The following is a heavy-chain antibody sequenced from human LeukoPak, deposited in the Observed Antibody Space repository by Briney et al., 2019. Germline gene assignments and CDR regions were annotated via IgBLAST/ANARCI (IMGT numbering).Heavy chain of an antibody. Sequence: GGSLRLSCAASGFTFSSYTMHWVRQAPGKGLEWVAVISFDGTNKYYADSVKGRFTISRGNSKNTLYLQMNSLRPEDTAVYYCARAPTPMTTVTTLGYWGQGTLVTVSS. CDR2: ISFDGTNK. CDR1: GFTFSSYT. V-gene: IGHV3-30-3*01. J-gene: IGHJ4*02. CDR3: ARAPTPMTTVTTLGY. D-gene: IGHD4-17*01.